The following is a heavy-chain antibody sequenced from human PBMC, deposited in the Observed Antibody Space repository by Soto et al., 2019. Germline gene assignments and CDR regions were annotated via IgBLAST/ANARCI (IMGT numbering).Heavy chain of an antibody. V-gene: IGHV3-23*01. CDR1: GLPAGTFS. Sequence: SRSWSFSGLPAGTFSISLVYPGRLKGLEWVSAISGSGGSTYYADSVKGRFTISRDNSKNTLYLQMNSLRAEDTAVYYCAKDPRYCGGDCYSSGYNLSDPCGQGNIVTVS. CDR2: ISGSGGST. D-gene: IGHD2-21*02. CDR3: AKDPRYCGGDCYSSGYNLSDP. J-gene: IGHJ5*02.